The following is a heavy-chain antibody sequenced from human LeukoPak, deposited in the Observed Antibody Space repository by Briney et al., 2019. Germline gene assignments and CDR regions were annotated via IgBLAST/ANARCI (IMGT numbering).Heavy chain of an antibody. CDR2: ISSSSSYI. V-gene: IGHV3-21*01. J-gene: IGHJ4*02. D-gene: IGHD2-15*01. CDR1: GLTFSSYS. CDR3: ASGELGSGPDSFDY. Sequence: GGSLRLSCAASGLTFSSYSMNWVRQAPGKGLEWVSSISSSSSYIYYADSVKGRFTISRDNAKNSLYLQMNSLRAEDTAVYYCASGELGSGPDSFDYWGQGTLVTVSS.